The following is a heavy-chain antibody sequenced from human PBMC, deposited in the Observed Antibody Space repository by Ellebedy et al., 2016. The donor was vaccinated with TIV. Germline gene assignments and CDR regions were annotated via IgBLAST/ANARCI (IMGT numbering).Heavy chain of an antibody. D-gene: IGHD2-21*02. Sequence: PGGSLRLSCAAYGFTFSSYSMNWVRQSPGKGLEWVSYISRSSNIYYADSVKGRFTIARDNAKNSLSLQMNSLKDEDTAVYYCARDGAAYCGGDCQDTFDYWGQGTLVTVSS. CDR2: ISRSSNI. CDR3: ARDGAAYCGGDCQDTFDY. CDR1: GFTFSSYS. J-gene: IGHJ4*02. V-gene: IGHV3-48*02.